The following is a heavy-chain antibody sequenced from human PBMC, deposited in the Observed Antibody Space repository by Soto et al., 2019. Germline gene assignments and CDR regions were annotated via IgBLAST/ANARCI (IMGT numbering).Heavy chain of an antibody. V-gene: IGHV3-33*01. CDR2: IWFDGSYT. CDR1: GFTFSSYA. J-gene: IGHJ5*02. D-gene: IGHD7-27*01. Sequence: QAQLVESGGGVVQPGRSLRLSCAASGFTFSSYAMHWVRQAPGKGLEWVAVIWFDGSYTYYAASMQGRFTISRDNSKNTLYLQMNSLRADDTAVYYCARAAIPRGSPGANWFDPWGQGTVVTVSS. CDR3: ARAAIPRGSPGANWFDP.